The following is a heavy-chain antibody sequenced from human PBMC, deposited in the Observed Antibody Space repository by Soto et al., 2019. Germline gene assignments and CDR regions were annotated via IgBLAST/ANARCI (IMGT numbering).Heavy chain of an antibody. J-gene: IGHJ3*01. CDR2: IYSGGTT. Sequence: EVQLVESGGGLVQPGGSLRLSCAASGFSVSSNYMNWVRQAPGKGLEWVSVIYSGGTTYYADSVKGRFTISRDNSKSTLYLQMNSLRAEDTAMYYCARDWGDDTTGYSGCDTWGQGTMVTVSS. CDR1: GFSVSSNY. D-gene: IGHD3-22*01. V-gene: IGHV3-66*01. CDR3: ARDWGDDTTGYSGCDT.